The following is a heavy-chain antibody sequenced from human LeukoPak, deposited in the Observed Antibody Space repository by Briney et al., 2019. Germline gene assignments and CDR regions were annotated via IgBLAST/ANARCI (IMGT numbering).Heavy chain of an antibody. CDR2: IYYSGST. Sequence: SETLSLTCTVSGGSISSYYWSWIRQPPGKGLEWIGYIYYSGSTNYNPSLKSRVTISVDTSKNQFSLKLSSVTAADTAVYYCARAEWELWRYFQHWGQGTLVTVSS. D-gene: IGHD1-26*01. V-gene: IGHV4-59*12. J-gene: IGHJ1*01. CDR3: ARAEWELWRYFQH. CDR1: GGSISSYY.